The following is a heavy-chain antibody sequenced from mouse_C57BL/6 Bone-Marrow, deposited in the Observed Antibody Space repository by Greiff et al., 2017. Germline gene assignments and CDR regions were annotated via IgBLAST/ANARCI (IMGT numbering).Heavy chain of an antibody. V-gene: IGHV1-15*01. CDR2: IDPETGGT. J-gene: IGHJ2*01. Sequence: VKVVESGAELVRPGSSVKMSCKASGYTFTDYEMHWVKQTPVHGLEWIGAIDPETGGTAYTQKFKGKAILTADKSSSTAYMELRSLTSEDSAVYYCTRSLRGYWGQGTTLTVSS. D-gene: IGHD1-1*01. CDR3: TRSLRGY. CDR1: GYTFTDYE.